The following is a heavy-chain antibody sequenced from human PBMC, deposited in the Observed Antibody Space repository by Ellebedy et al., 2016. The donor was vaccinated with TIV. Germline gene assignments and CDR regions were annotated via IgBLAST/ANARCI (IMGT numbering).Heavy chain of an antibody. Sequence: PGGSLRLSCAASGFIFNNYWMSWVRQAPGKGPEWVASINQDGSEEYYVDSVRGRCTISRDNAKNSVSLQMNRLRVDDAAVYFCALPPDYYGSGSFDYWGQGMLVTVSS. V-gene: IGHV3-7*03. CDR2: INQDGSEE. CDR3: ALPPDYYGSGSFDY. CDR1: GFIFNNYW. J-gene: IGHJ4*02. D-gene: IGHD3-10*01.